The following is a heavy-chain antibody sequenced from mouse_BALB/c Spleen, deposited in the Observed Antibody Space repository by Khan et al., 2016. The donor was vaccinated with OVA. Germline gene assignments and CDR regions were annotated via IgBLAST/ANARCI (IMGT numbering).Heavy chain of an antibody. V-gene: IGHV3-2*02. D-gene: IGHD1-1*01. CDR2: ISYSGVT. CDR3: ARGNYYGYYCDY. CDR1: GYSITSGYA. J-gene: IGHJ2*01. Sequence: EVQLVESGPGLVKPSQSLSLTCTVTGYSITSGYAWNWIRQFPGNKLEWMGYISYSGVTSYTPSFKSRISITRDTSKNQFFLQLNSVTTEDTAAYYCARGNYYGYYCDYWGQGTTLTVSS.